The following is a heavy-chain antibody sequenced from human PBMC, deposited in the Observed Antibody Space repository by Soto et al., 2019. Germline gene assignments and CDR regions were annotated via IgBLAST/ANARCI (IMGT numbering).Heavy chain of an antibody. D-gene: IGHD7-27*01. Sequence: GASVKVSCKASGGTFSSYAISWVRQAPGQGLEWMGGIIPIFGTASYAQKFQGRVTITADESTSTAYMELSSLRSEDTAVYYCARVIGDPSGDYYDWYFDLWGRGTLVTVSS. CDR1: GGTFSSYA. J-gene: IGHJ2*01. CDR2: IIPIFGTA. CDR3: ARVIGDPSGDYYDWYFDL. V-gene: IGHV1-69*13.